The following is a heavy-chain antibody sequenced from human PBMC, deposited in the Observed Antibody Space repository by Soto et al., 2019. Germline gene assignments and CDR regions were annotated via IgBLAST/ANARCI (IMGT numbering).Heavy chain of an antibody. CDR1: RYSISSGHY. CDR2: IYHTGTT. J-gene: IGHJ4*01. CDR3: ARHADSSSFCCPFDY. V-gene: IGHV4-38-2*01. Sequence: ASETLSLTCSVSRYSISSGHYWGWIRQPPGKGLEWVASIYHTGTTYFNPSLKSRLTISVDTSKNQFSLKLSSVTAADTALYFCARHADSSSFCCPFDYCGQGTQVTVSS. D-gene: IGHD3-22*01.